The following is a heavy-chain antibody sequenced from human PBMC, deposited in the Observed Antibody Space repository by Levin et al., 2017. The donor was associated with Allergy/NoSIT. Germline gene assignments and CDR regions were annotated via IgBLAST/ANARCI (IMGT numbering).Heavy chain of an antibody. D-gene: IGHD6-13*01. CDR3: ARVRAAAGKGWFDS. Sequence: LRLSCTVSGGSIIGGGYYWGWIRQHPVRGLEWIGHIYYSGATYYNPSLNSRLSISVDTSKSQFSLNLNSVTAADTALYYCARVRAAAGKGWFDSGGQGMLVTVSS. J-gene: IGHJ5*01. CDR1: GGSIIGGGYY. V-gene: IGHV4-31*03. CDR2: IYYSGAT.